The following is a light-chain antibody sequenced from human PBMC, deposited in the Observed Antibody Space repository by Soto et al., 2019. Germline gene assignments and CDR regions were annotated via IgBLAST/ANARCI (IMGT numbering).Light chain of an antibody. CDR2: RNN. J-gene: IGLJ7*01. CDR1: SSNIGSNY. V-gene: IGLV1-47*01. Sequence: QSVLTQPPSASGTPGQRVTLSCSGSSSNIGSNYVYWYQQLPGTAPKLLIYRNNQRPSGVPDRFSGSKSGTSASLAISGLRSGDEADYYCAAWDDSLSGPVFGGGTQLTVL. CDR3: AAWDDSLSGPV.